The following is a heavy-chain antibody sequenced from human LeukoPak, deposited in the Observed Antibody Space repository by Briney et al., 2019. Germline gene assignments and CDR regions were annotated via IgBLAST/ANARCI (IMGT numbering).Heavy chain of an antibody. D-gene: IGHD3-22*01. CDR1: GFTFSSYA. CDR3: TRVYYDSSGYYQNWFDP. Sequence: GGSLRLSCAASGFTFSSYAMHWVRQAPGKGLEWVAVISYDGSIQFYADSVMGRFTISRDNSKNTLYLQMNSLRAEDTAVYYCTRVYYDSSGYYQNWFDPWGQGTLVTVSS. V-gene: IGHV3-30-3*01. J-gene: IGHJ5*02. CDR2: ISYDGSIQ.